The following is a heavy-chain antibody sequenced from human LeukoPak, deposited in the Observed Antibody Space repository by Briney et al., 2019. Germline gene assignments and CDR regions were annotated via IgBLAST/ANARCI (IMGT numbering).Heavy chain of an antibody. D-gene: IGHD3-16*01. CDR2: MSGSGGST. J-gene: IGHJ3*02. V-gene: IGHV3-23*01. Sequence: PGGSLRLSCAASGFTFSSYAMSWARQAPGKGLEWVSGMSGSGGSTYYADSVKGRFTISRDNSRNTLYLQMNTLRAEDTAVHYCAKDREYSYVYDAFDIRGQGTLVTVSS. CDR1: GFTFSSYA. CDR3: AKDREYSYVYDAFDI.